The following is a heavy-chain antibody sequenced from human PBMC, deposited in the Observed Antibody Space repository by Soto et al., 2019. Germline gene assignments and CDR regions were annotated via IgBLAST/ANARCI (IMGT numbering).Heavy chain of an antibody. CDR2: ISGSGGST. J-gene: IGHJ4*02. V-gene: IGHV3-23*01. CDR1: GFTFSSYA. D-gene: IGHD6-13*01. Sequence: GGSLRLSCAASGFTFSSYAMSWVRQAPGKGLEWVSAISGSGGSTYYADSVKGRFTISRDNSKNTLYLQMNSLRAEDTAVYYCAKGFEDVGSSWGIETLDYWGQGTLVTVSS. CDR3: AKGFEDVGSSWGIETLDY.